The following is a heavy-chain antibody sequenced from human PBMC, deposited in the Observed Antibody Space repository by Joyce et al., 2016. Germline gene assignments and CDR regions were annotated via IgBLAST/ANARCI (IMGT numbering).Heavy chain of an antibody. V-gene: IGHV4-59*02. D-gene: IGHD3-16*01. J-gene: IGHJ4*02. CDR2: SSSTGST. CDR3: ARDGGYYFDY. CDR1: GDSVTSLF. Sequence: QVHLQESGPGLVKPSETQSLTCTVSGDSVTSLFWNWSRQPPGKGLEWVAHSSSTGSTKYNPSLKSRATISLDARRNQFSWKLTSVTAADTAIYYCARDGGYYFDYWGQGTLVAVSS.